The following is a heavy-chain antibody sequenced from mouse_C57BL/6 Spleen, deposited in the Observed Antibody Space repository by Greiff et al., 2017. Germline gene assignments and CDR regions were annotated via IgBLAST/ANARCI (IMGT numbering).Heavy chain of an antibody. CDR1: GFTFSDYG. CDR2: ISSGSSTI. CDR3: ARPIHQFAMDY. Sequence: EVKLVESGGGLVKPGGSLKLSCAASGFTFSDYGMHWVRQAPEKGLEWVAYISSGSSTIYYADTVKGRFTISRDNAKNTLFLQMTSLRSEDTAMYYCARPIHQFAMDYWGQGTSVTVSS. V-gene: IGHV5-17*01. J-gene: IGHJ4*01.